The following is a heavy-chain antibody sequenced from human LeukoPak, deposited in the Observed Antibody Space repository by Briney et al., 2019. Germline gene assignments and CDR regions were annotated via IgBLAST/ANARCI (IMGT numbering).Heavy chain of an antibody. J-gene: IGHJ4*02. V-gene: IGHV4-38-2*02. CDR1: GYPISSGYY. Sequence: SETLSLTCTVSGYPISSGYYWGWIRQPPGKGLEWIGSIYHSGSTYYNPSLKSRVTISVDTSKNQFSLKLSSVTAADTAVYYCARVMSDGYNFGFDYWGQGTLVTVSS. CDR2: IYHSGST. D-gene: IGHD5-24*01. CDR3: ARVMSDGYNFGFDY.